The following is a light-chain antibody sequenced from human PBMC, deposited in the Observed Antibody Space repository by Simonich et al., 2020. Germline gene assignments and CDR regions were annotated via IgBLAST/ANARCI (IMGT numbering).Light chain of an antibody. V-gene: IGLV9-49*01. CDR3: GADHGSGSNFVVV. CDR1: SGYSNYK. J-gene: IGLJ2*01. Sequence: QPVLTQPPSASASLGASVTLTCTLSSGYSNYKMDWYQQRPGEGPRFVRRVGTGGLVGSKGDGIPDRFSVLGSGLNRYLTIKNIQEVDESDYHCGADHGSGSNFVVVFGGGTKLTVL. CDR2: VGTGGLVG.